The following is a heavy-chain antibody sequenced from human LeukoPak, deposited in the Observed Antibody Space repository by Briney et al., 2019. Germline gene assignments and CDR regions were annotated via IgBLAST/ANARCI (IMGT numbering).Heavy chain of an antibody. CDR2: VWYDGSNK. D-gene: IGHD3-22*01. CDR1: GFIFSNYG. J-gene: IGHJ4*02. V-gene: IGHV3-33*01. Sequence: GGSLRLSCAASGFIFSNYGMHWVRQAPGKGLEWVAVVWYDGSNKYYADSVKGRFTISRDNSKNMLYLQMNSLRAEDTAVYYCARLGSNYYDSSGYYYIDYWGQGTLVTVSS. CDR3: ARLGSNYYDSSGYYYIDY.